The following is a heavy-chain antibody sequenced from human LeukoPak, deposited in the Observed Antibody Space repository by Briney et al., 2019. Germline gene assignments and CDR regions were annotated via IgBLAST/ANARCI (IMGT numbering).Heavy chain of an antibody. Sequence: GGSLRLSCAASGFTFSSYEMNWVRQAPGKGLEWISYVTSSGGTTYYADSVKGRFTISRDNAKNSLYLQMNSLRAEDTAVYYCAREGGSKNWFDPWGQGTLVTVSS. CDR1: GFTFSSYE. CDR2: VTSSGGTT. V-gene: IGHV3-48*03. CDR3: AREGGSKNWFDP. D-gene: IGHD1-26*01. J-gene: IGHJ5*02.